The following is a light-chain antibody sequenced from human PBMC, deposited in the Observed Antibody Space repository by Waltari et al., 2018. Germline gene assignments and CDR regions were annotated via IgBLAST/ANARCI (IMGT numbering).Light chain of an antibody. CDR2: AAS. CDR1: QSISSY. V-gene: IGKV1-39*01. Sequence: DIQMTQSPSSLSASVGDRVTITCRASQSISSYLNWYQQKPGQAPKLLIYAASSLQSGVPSRFSGSGSGTDFTLTISSLQPEDFATYYCQQSYSTLSTFGQGTKLEIK. J-gene: IGKJ2*01. CDR3: QQSYSTLST.